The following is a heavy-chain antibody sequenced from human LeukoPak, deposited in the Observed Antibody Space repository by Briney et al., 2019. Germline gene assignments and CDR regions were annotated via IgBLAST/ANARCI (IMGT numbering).Heavy chain of an antibody. J-gene: IGHJ4*02. V-gene: IGHV3-74*01. Sequence: GGSLRLSCAAAGFTFSSYWMHWVRQAPGKGLVWVSRINSDGSSTSYADSVKGRFTISRDNAKNTLYLQMNSLRAEDTAVYYCARLSSGWYAEDYWGQGTLVTVSS. D-gene: IGHD6-19*01. CDR2: INSDGSST. CDR1: GFTFSSYW. CDR3: ARLSSGWYAEDY.